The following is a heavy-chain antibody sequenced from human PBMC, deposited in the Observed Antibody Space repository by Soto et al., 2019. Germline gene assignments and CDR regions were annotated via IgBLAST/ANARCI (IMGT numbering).Heavy chain of an antibody. V-gene: IGHV3-23*01. D-gene: IGHD3-3*01. CDR2: ISGSGGST. Sequence: EVQLLESGGGLVQPGGSLRLSCTAPGFTFSSYAMSWVRQAPGKGLEWVSAISGSGGSTYYADSVKGRFTISRDNSKNTLYLQMNSLRAEDTAVYYCAKGYYDFWSGYYDYYMDVWGKGTTVTVSS. CDR3: AKGYYDFWSGYYDYYMDV. J-gene: IGHJ6*03. CDR1: GFTFSSYA.